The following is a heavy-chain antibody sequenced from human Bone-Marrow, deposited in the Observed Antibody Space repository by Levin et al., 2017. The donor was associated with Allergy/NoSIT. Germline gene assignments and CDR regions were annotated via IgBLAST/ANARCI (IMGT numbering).Heavy chain of an antibody. J-gene: IGHJ4*02. CDR3: ARGVGPYSTSSHIGH. CDR1: GDTFNTYG. V-gene: IGHV1-18*01. CDR2: ISGYNGNT. D-gene: IGHD6-6*01. Sequence: PRASVKVSCRSSGDTFNTYGISWVRQAPGQGLEWVGWISGYNGNTDYAQKLQGRVTMTTDTSTSIAYMELRSLRSDDTAVYYCARGVGPYSTSSHIGHLGQGTLVTVSS.